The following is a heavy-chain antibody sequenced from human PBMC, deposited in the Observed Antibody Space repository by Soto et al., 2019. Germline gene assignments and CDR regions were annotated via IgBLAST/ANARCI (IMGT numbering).Heavy chain of an antibody. CDR3: ARGPSIAARPYAVDI. D-gene: IGHD6-6*01. Sequence: GESLKISCKGSGYSFTSYWIGWVRQMPGKGLEWMGIIYPGDSDTRYSPSFQGQVTISADKSISTAYLQWSSLKASDAAMYYCARGPSIAARPYAVDIWGQGTMVTVSS. V-gene: IGHV5-51*01. CDR2: IYPGDSDT. CDR1: GYSFTSYW. J-gene: IGHJ3*02.